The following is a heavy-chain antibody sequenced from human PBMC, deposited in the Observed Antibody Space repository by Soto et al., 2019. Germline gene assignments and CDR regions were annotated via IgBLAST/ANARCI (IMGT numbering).Heavy chain of an antibody. CDR2: ISYDGSNK. V-gene: IGHV3-30*04. J-gene: IGHJ6*02. Sequence: GGSLRLSCAASGFTFSSYVMHWVRQAPGKGLEWVAVISYDGSNKYYADSVKGRFTISRDNSKNTLYLQMNSLRADDTAVFYCARDQSDYYYGLDVWGQGTTVTVS. CDR3: ARDQSDYYYGLDV. CDR1: GFTFSSYV.